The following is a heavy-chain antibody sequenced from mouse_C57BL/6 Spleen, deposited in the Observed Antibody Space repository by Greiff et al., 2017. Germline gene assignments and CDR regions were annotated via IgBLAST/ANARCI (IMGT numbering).Heavy chain of an antibody. CDR3: TAVVATHFDY. D-gene: IGHD1-1*01. J-gene: IGHJ2*01. Sequence: EVQLQQSGAELVRPGASVKLSCTASGFNIKDYYMHWVKQRPEQGLDWIGRIDPADGDTESAPKFQGKATMTADTSSNTPYLQLSRLTSEDTAVYYCTAVVATHFDYWGQGTTLTVSS. CDR2: IDPADGDT. CDR1: GFNIKDYY. V-gene: IGHV14-1*01.